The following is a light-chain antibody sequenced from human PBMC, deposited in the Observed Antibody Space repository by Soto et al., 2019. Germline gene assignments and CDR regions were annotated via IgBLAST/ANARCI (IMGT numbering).Light chain of an antibody. CDR1: NSDIGGYNY. Sequence: QSVLTQPASVSGSPGQSITISCTGTNSDIGGYNYVSWYRHHPGEAPKLMIYGVTNRPSGVSTRFSGSKSGNTASLTISGLQDEDEADYYCGSWDSSLSAYVFGTGTKVTVL. J-gene: IGLJ1*01. CDR3: GSWDSSLSAYV. V-gene: IGLV2-14*01. CDR2: GVT.